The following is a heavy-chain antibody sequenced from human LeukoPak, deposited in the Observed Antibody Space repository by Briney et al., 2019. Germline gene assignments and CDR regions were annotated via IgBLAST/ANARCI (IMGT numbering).Heavy chain of an antibody. Sequence: GSLRLSCAASGFTFSSYGMHWVRQAPGKGLEWVAVIWYDGSNKYYADSVKGRFTISRDNSKNTLYLQMNSLRDEDTAVYYCARVKQWLPYYYGMDVWGQGTTVTVSS. CDR1: GFTFSSYG. CDR3: ARVKQWLPYYYGMDV. D-gene: IGHD6-19*01. J-gene: IGHJ6*02. V-gene: IGHV3-33*01. CDR2: IWYDGSNK.